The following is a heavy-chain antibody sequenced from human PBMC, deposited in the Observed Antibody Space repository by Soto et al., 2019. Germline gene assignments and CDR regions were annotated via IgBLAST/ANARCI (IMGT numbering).Heavy chain of an antibody. J-gene: IGHJ4*02. CDR3: AKADPYDRSGYFPLNFDY. CDR1: GFTFDDYA. Sequence: EVQLVESGGVVVQPGGSLRLSCAASGFTFDDYAMHWVRQAPGKGLEWVSLISWDGGSTYYADSVKGRFTISRDNSKNALYLQMNSLRAEDTALYYCAKADPYDRSGYFPLNFDYWGQGTLVTVSS. CDR2: ISWDGGST. V-gene: IGHV3-43D*04. D-gene: IGHD3-22*01.